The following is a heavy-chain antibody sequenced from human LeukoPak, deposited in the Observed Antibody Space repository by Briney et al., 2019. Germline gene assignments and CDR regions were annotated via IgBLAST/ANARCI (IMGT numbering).Heavy chain of an antibody. CDR2: ISGSAFST. D-gene: IGHD3-10*01. Sequence: PGGSLRLSCAASGLTFSNYAMSWVRQAPGKGLEWVSGISGSAFSTDYADSVKGRLTISRDNSRNTLYLQMNSLRGDDTAVYYCVKGLGVDDNWGQGTLVTVSS. CDR1: GLTFSNYA. J-gene: IGHJ4*02. V-gene: IGHV3-23*01. CDR3: VKGLGVDDN.